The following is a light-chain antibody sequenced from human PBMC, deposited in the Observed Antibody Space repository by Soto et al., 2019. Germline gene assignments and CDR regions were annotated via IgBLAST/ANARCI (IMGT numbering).Light chain of an antibody. CDR1: QTISTY. CDR2: GAS. CDR3: QQGYSTPPTA. J-gene: IGKJ2*01. V-gene: IGKV1-39*01. Sequence: DIQMTQSPSSLSASVRDRVTITCRSSQTISTYLNWYQYKPGKTPKLLISGASTLQSGVPSRFSGSGSGTDFTLTITNLQPEDFATYDCQQGYSTPPTAFGQGTKLEIK.